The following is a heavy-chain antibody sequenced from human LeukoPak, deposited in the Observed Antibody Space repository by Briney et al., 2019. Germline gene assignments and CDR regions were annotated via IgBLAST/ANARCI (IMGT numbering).Heavy chain of an antibody. V-gene: IGHV3-7*01. J-gene: IGHJ6*02. CDR1: GFTFSSYW. CDR2: IKQDGSEK. CDR3: ARGIAPKIQLWSYYYYGMDV. Sequence: GGSLRLSCAASGFTFSSYWMSWVRQAPGKGLEWVANIKQDGSEKYYVDSVKGRFTISRDNAKNSLYLQMNSLRAEDTAVYYCARGIAPKIQLWSYYYYGMDVWGQGTTVTVSS. D-gene: IGHD5-18*01.